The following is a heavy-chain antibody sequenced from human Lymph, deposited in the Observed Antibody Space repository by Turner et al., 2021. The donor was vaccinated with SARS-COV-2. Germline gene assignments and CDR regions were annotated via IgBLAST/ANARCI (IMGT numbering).Heavy chain of an antibody. J-gene: IGHJ6*02. CDR1: GGTFSSYA. CDR2: IIPILGIA. V-gene: IGHV1-69*10. Sequence: QVQLVQSGAEVKKPGSSVKVSCKASGGTFSSYAISWVRQAPGQGLEWMGGIIPILGIANYAQRFQGRVTITADKSTSTAYLGLGSLRSEDTAVYYCARRAAPGMGGGVFYYYYGMDVWGQGTTVTVSS. D-gene: IGHD6-13*01. CDR3: ARRAAPGMGGGVFYYYYGMDV.